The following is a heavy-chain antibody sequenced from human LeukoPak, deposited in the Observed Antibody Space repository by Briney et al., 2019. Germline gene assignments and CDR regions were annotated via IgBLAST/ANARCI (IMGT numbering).Heavy chain of an antibody. CDR1: GYSFTSYW. Sequence: PGESLKISCKGSGYSFTSYWIGWVRQMPGKGLEWMRIIYPGDSDTRYSPSFQGQVTISADKSISTAYLQWSSLKASDTAMYYCARSDYYDSSGYYYVLDYWGQGTLVTVSS. V-gene: IGHV5-51*03. D-gene: IGHD3-22*01. CDR3: ARSDYYDSSGYYYVLDY. CDR2: IYPGDSDT. J-gene: IGHJ4*02.